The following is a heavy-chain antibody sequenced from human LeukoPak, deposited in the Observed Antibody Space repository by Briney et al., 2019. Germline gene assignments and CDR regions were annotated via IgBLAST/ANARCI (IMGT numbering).Heavy chain of an antibody. V-gene: IGHV3-48*04. CDR1: GFTFSSYS. CDR3: AGDCAYCGGD. Sequence: GGSLRLSCAASGFTFSSYSMNWVRQAPGKGLEWVSYISSSSSTIYYADSVKGRFTISRDNAKNSLYLQMNSLRAEDTAVYYCAGDCAYCGGDWGQGTLVTVSS. CDR2: ISSSSSTI. J-gene: IGHJ4*02. D-gene: IGHD2-21*01.